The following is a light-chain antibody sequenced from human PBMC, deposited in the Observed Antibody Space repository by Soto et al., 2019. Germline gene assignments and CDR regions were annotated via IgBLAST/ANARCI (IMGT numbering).Light chain of an antibody. CDR2: GAS. CDR1: QSVRSSY. J-gene: IGKJ1*01. V-gene: IGKV3-20*01. Sequence: IVLTQSPGTLSLSPGERATLSCRASQSVRSSYLAWYQQKPGQAPRLLIYGASSRATGIPDMFSGSGSGTDFTLTISRLEPEDFAVYYCQQYGSSPQTFGQGTKVDIK. CDR3: QQYGSSPQT.